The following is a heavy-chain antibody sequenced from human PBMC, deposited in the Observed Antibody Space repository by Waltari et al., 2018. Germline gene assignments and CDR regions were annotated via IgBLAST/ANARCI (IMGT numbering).Heavy chain of an antibody. Sequence: QLRLQESGPGLVKSSETLSLTCTVSGASISSSSYSWGWIRQPPGKGLDWIGNIFHTGSSYYNPPHKSRVNISVDTSKNQFSLMVNSMTAADTAVYYCAGLVGESIDFWGRGTLVTVSS. V-gene: IGHV4-39*01. J-gene: IGHJ4*02. D-gene: IGHD3-10*01. CDR1: GASISSSSYS. CDR3: AGLVGESIDF. CDR2: IFHTGSS.